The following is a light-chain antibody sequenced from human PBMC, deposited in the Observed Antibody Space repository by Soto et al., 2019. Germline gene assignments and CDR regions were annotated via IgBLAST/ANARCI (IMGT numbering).Light chain of an antibody. J-gene: IGKJ3*01. V-gene: IGKV3-20*01. CDR1: QSVSSSS. CDR2: GAS. Sequence: EIGLTQSPGTLSLSPGERDTLSCRASQSVSSSSLAWYQQKPGQAPRLLIYGASSRATGIPDRFSGSGSGTDFTLTISRLEPDDFAVDYCQQYGSSPLACGPGTKVDIK. CDR3: QQYGSSPLA.